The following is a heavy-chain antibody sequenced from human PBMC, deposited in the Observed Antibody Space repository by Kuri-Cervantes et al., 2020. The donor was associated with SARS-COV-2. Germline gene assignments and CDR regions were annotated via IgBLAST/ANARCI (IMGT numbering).Heavy chain of an antibody. D-gene: IGHD2-15*01. CDR1: GFTVSSNY. CDR3: AKIGTQYCSAGSCYVDY. Sequence: GESLKISCAASGFTVSSNYMSWVRQAPGKGLEWVSVIYSGGSTYYADSVQGRFTISRDNSKNTLYLQMNSLRAEDTAVYYCAKIGTQYCSAGSCYVDYWGQGTLVTVSS. J-gene: IGHJ4*02. CDR2: IYSGGST. V-gene: IGHV3-53*01.